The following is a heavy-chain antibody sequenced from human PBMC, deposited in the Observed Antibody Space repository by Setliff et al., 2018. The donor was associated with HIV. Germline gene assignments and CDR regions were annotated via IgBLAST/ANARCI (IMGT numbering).Heavy chain of an antibody. V-gene: IGHV3-9*01. CDR2: IKWNGGTM. D-gene: IGHD1-26*01. Sequence: GGSLRLSCVASGFTFDDYAMHWVRQAPGKGLEWVSGIKWNGGTMIYADSVKGRFTISRDNVKNSLYLQMNNLRDEDTAVYFCAKDRSGSYSFARDWGQGTVVTVSS. CDR3: AKDRSGSYSFARD. CDR1: GFTFDDYA. J-gene: IGHJ4*03.